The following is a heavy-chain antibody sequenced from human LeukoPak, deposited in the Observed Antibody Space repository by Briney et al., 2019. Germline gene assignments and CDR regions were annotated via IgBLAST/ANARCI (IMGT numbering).Heavy chain of an antibody. Sequence: PSETLSLTCTVSGGSINSYYWSWIRQPPGKGLEWIGYICYSGSTNYNPSLKSRVTISVDTSKTQFSLKLSSVTAADTAVYYCARVSWFPGSSYYYMDVWDKGTTVTVSS. CDR3: ARVSWFPGSSYYYMDV. J-gene: IGHJ6*03. D-gene: IGHD3-9*01. CDR1: GGSINSYY. V-gene: IGHV4-59*01. CDR2: ICYSGST.